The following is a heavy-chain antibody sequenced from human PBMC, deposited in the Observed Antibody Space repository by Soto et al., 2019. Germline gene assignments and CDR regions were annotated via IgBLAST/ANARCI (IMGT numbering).Heavy chain of an antibody. CDR2: VWYDGGNK. J-gene: IGHJ6*02. D-gene: IGHD5-12*01. Sequence: QVQLVESGGGVVQPGRSLRLSCAASGFTLSSYGMHWVRQAPGKGLEWVALVWYDGGNKYYADSVKGRFTISSDNSKNTLYLQMNSLRDEDTAVYYCVRAAGYSGNDYVYYYGMDVWGQGTTVTVSS. CDR3: VRAAGYSGNDYVYYYGMDV. CDR1: GFTLSSYG. V-gene: IGHV3-33*01.